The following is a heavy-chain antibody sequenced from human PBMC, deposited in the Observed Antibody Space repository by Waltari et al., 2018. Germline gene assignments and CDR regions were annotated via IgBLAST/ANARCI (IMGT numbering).Heavy chain of an antibody. CDR1: GFTFRDEA. Sequence: EVQLSESGGGLIQPGGSLRLSCAASGFTFRDEAMTWVRQAPGRGLEWVSAISMLDGSTYYADSVRGRFTISRDHSKNSVYLQMNSLSAEDTAVYYCAKDSRWNLSWYFDLWGRGTRVAVSS. CDR2: ISMLDGST. V-gene: IGHV3-23*01. CDR3: AKDSRWNLSWYFDL. J-gene: IGHJ2*01. D-gene: IGHD1-1*01.